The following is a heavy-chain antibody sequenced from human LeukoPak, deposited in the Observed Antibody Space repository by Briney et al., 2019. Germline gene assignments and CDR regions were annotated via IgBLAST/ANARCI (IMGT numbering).Heavy chain of an antibody. J-gene: IGHJ4*02. CDR3: ARGSGYCTSTNCQQDY. CDR1: GGPFSTYS. V-gene: IGHV1-69*01. CDR2: IIPIFGPA. D-gene: IGHD2-2*03. Sequence: GSSVTVSCTASGGPFSTYSISWVRQAPGQGLEWMGAIIPIFGPAKYAQKFQGRVTITADESTSTAYMELSSLTSLDTAVYYCARGSGYCTSTNCQQDYWGQGTLVTVSS.